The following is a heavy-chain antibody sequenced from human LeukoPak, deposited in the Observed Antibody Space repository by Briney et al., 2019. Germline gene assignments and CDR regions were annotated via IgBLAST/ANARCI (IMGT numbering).Heavy chain of an antibody. J-gene: IGHJ5*02. CDR1: GGSISSYY. CDR2: IYYSGST. D-gene: IGHD3-22*01. CDR3: ARDNGWYYYDSRTNWFDP. Sequence: SETLSLTCTVSGGSISSYYWSWIRQPPGKGLEWIGHIYYSGSTNYNPSLKSRVTISVDTSKNQFSLKLSSVTAADTAVYYCARDNGWYYYDSRTNWFDPWGPGNPGHRLL. V-gene: IGHV4-59*01.